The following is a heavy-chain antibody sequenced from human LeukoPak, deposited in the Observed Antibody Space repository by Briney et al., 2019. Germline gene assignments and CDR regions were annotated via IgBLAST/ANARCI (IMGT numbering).Heavy chain of an antibody. CDR2: ISSSGSTI. Sequence: GGSLRLSCAASGFTFSSYEMNWVRQAPGKGLEWVSYISSSGSTIYYADSVKGRFTISRDNSKNTLYLQMNSLRAEDTAKYYCAKDLYDSSTSPPPNWFDPWGQGTLVTVSS. J-gene: IGHJ5*02. CDR3: AKDLYDSSTSPPPNWFDP. D-gene: IGHD3-22*01. V-gene: IGHV3-48*03. CDR1: GFTFSSYE.